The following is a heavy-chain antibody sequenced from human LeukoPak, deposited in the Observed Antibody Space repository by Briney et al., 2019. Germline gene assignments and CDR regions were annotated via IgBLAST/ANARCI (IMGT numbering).Heavy chain of an antibody. CDR2: ISYDGSNK. D-gene: IGHD4-17*01. CDR3: ARDFGLRNAFDI. CDR1: GFTFSSYG. V-gene: IGHV3-30*03. Sequence: GGALRLSCAASGFTFSSYGMHWVRQAPGKGLEGVAVISYDGSNKYYADSVKGRFTISRDNFKNTLYLQMNSLRAEGTAVYYCARDFGLRNAFDIWGQGTMVTVSS. J-gene: IGHJ3*02.